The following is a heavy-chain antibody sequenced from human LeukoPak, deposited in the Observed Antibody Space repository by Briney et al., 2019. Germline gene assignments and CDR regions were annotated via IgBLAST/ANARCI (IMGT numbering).Heavy chain of an antibody. CDR3: TSALVWFGDLSTIDY. CDR1: RFTLSNAY. CDR2: IRSKSDGGTT. Sequence: GGSLRLSCAASRFTLSNAYMSWVRQAPGKGLEWVGRIRSKSDGGTTDYAAPVKGRFTIPRDDSENMLYLQMNSLRAEDTAVYYCTSALVWFGDLSTIDYWGQGTLVTVTS. V-gene: IGHV3-15*01. D-gene: IGHD3-10*01. J-gene: IGHJ4*02.